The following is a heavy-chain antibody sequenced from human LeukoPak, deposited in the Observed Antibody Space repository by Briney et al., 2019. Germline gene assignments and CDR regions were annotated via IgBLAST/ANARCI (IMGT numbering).Heavy chain of an antibody. D-gene: IGHD4-17*01. CDR3: ANIDGDPLDY. V-gene: IGHV3-30*02. CDR2: IRYDGSNK. Sequence: PGGSLRLSCAASGFTFSSYGMHWVRQAPGKGLEWVAFIRYDGSNKYYADSVKGRFTISRDNSKNTLYLQMNSLRAEDTAVYYCANIDGDPLDYWGQGTLVTVSS. J-gene: IGHJ4*02. CDR1: GFTFSSYG.